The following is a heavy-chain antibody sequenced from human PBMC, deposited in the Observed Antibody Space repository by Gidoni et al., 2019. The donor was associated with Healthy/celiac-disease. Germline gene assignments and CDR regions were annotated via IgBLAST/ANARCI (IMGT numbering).Heavy chain of an antibody. Sequence: QVHLVQSGAEVKKPGSSVKVSCKDSASPFSSYAISWVRQAPGQGLEGMGRIIPILGIANYAQKFQGRVTITADKSTSTAYMELSSLRSEDTAVYYCARGPGNSGYEVYWGQGTLVTVSS. J-gene: IGHJ4*02. V-gene: IGHV1-69*02. CDR3: ARGPGNSGYEVY. CDR2: IIPILGIA. CDR1: ASPFSSYA. D-gene: IGHD5-12*01.